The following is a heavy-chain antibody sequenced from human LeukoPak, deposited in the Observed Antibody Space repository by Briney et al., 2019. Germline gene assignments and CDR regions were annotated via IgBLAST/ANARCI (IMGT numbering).Heavy chain of an antibody. CDR2: ISYDGSNK. J-gene: IGHJ4*02. D-gene: IGHD7-27*01. Sequence: GGSLGLSCAASGFIFRNYAMHWVRQAPGKGLEWVAVISYDGSNKYYADSVKGRFTISRDNSKNTLFLQMNSLSAEDTAVYYCAREELGMVYFDYWGLGTLVTVSS. CDR3: AREELGMVYFDY. V-gene: IGHV3-30-3*01. CDR1: GFIFRNYA.